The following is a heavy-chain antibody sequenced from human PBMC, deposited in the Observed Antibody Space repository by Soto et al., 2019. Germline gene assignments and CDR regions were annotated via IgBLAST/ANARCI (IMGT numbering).Heavy chain of an antibody. CDR3: AKEYLVTMIVVVTPLDY. V-gene: IGHV4-39*02. D-gene: IGHD3-22*01. Sequence: PSETLSLTCTVSGGSISSSSYYWGWIRQPPGKGLERIGSIYYSGSTYYNQSLKSRVTISVDTSKNQFSLKLSSVTAADTAVYYCAKEYLVTMIVVVTPLDYWGQGTLVTVSS. J-gene: IGHJ4*02. CDR2: IYYSGST. CDR1: GGSISSSSYY.